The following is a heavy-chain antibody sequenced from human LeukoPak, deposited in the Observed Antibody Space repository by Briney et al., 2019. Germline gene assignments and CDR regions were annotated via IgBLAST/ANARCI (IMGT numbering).Heavy chain of an antibody. CDR1: GYRFTSYW. J-gene: IGHJ5*02. Sequence: GEALKISFQGSGYRFTSYWIGWARPAPGKGLEWMGIIYPGDSDTRYSPSFQGQVTISADKSIRTASLQYSSLHACATTLLYCARPVEYSSSSVWFGRWGQGTLVTVSS. CDR2: IYPGDSDT. CDR3: ARPVEYSSSSVWFGR. D-gene: IGHD6-6*01. V-gene: IGHV5-51*01.